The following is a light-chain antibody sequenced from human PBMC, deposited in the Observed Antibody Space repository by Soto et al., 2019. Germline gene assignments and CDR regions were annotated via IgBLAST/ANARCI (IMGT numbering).Light chain of an antibody. V-gene: IGKV3-20*01. J-gene: IGKJ4*01. CDR1: QIVSSSY. CDR3: QQYGSSPLT. Sequence: ETVLTQSPGTLSLSPVARATLSCRSSQIVSSSYLAWYPQQPGQAPRLLIYVASSRATGIPDRFSGSGSGTDFTLTISRMEPEDFAVYYCQQYGSSPLTCGGGNKVDIK. CDR2: VAS.